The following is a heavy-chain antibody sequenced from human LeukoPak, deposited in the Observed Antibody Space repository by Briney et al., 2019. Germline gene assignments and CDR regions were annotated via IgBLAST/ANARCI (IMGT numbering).Heavy chain of an antibody. D-gene: IGHD6-19*01. J-gene: IGHJ4*02. CDR3: ARDGAVAGTFDY. CDR2: IKQDGREK. CDR1: GFTFSSYW. V-gene: IGHV3-7*01. Sequence: PGGSLRLSCAASGFTFSSYWMSWVRPAPGRGLEWVANIKQDGREKYYVDSVKGRFTISRDNAKNSLYLQMNSLRAEDTAVYYCARDGAVAGTFDYWGQGTLVTVSS.